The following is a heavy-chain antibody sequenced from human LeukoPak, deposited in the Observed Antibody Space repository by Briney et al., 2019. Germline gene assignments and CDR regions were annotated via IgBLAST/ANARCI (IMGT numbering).Heavy chain of an antibody. CDR1: GFTFSSYA. CDR2: ISGSSSYI. D-gene: IGHD6-6*01. CDR3: AREPFFVVSFEYSSPHDAFDI. Sequence: PGGSLRLSCAASGFTFSSYAMNWVRQAPGKELEWVSSISGSSSYIYYADSVKGRFTISRDNAKNSLYLQLNSLRADDTAVYYCAREPFFVVSFEYSSPHDAFDIWGQGTMVTVSS. J-gene: IGHJ3*02. V-gene: IGHV3-21*04.